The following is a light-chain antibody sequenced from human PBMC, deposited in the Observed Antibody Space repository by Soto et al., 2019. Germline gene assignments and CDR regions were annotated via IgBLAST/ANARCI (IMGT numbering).Light chain of an antibody. CDR2: EVF. CDR1: SSDVGTNKY. J-gene: IGLJ3*02. CDR3: SSYTPTTWV. Sequence: QSALTQPASVSGSPGQSIPISCTGTSSDVGTNKYVSWYQQHPGKAPQLIIYEVFNRPSGVSNRFSVSKSGNTASLTISGLQAEDEADYYCSSYTPTTWVFGGGTKLTVL. V-gene: IGLV2-14*01.